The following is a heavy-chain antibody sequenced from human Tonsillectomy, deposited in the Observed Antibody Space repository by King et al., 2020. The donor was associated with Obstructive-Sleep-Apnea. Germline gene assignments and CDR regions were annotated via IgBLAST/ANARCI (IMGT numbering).Heavy chain of an antibody. V-gene: IGHV1-69*01. D-gene: IGHD3-22*01. Sequence: QVQLVQSGAEVKKPGSSVKVSCKASGGTFSSHVFSWVRQAPGQGLEWMAGTIPIFGRTNYAQKFQGRGTITADESTSTTYMELRSLRFEDTAVYYCATYYYYDSSGYHPIDSWGQGSLVTVSS. CDR1: GGTFSSHV. CDR2: TIPIFGRT. CDR3: ATYYYYDSSGYHPIDS. J-gene: IGHJ4*02.